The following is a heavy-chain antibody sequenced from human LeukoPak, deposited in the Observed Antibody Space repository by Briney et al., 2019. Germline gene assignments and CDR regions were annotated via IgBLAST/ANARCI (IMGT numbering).Heavy chain of an antibody. D-gene: IGHD3-10*01. V-gene: IGHV4-34*01. CDR1: GVSFSGYY. Sequence: SETLSLTCAVYGVSFSGYYWSWIRQPPGKGLEWIGEINHSGSTNYNPSLKSRVTISVDTSKNQFSLKLSSVTAADTAVYYCARGLVRGVIIRIYFDYWGQGTLVTVSS. J-gene: IGHJ4*02. CDR2: INHSGST. CDR3: ARGLVRGVIIRIYFDY.